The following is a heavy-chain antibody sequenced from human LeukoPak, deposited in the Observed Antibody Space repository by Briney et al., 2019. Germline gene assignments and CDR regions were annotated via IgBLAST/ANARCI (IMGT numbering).Heavy chain of an antibody. V-gene: IGHV3-74*01. Sequence: GGSLRLSCAASGFTFSNYWMHWVRQAPGKGLVWVSRVATDGTDPSYADSVKGRFTISRDNAKNTLYLQMNSLSAEDTAVYYCARDMGPYGGNPGASCGQGILVTVSS. D-gene: IGHD4-23*01. CDR2: VATDGTDP. J-gene: IGHJ5*02. CDR3: ARDMGPYGGNPGAS. CDR1: GFTFSNYW.